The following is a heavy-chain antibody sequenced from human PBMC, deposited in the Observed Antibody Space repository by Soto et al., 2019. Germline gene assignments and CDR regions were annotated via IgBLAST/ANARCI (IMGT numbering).Heavy chain of an antibody. V-gene: IGHV3-74*01. CDR1: GFTFSSYW. CDR3: AADRGSTGMDV. Sequence: PGGSLRLSCAASGFTFSSYWMHWVRQAPGKGLVWVSRINSDGSSTSYADSVKGRFTISRDNAKNTLYLQMNSLRAEDTAVYYCAADRGSTGMDVWGKGTTVTVSS. D-gene: IGHD2-2*01. J-gene: IGHJ6*04. CDR2: INSDGSST.